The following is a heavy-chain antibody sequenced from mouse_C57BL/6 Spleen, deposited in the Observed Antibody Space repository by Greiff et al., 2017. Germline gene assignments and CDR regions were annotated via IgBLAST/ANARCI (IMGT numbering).Heavy chain of an antibody. Sequence: VKLMESGAELVRPGTSVKVSCKASGYAFTNYLIEWVKQRPGQGLEWIGVINPGSGGTNYNEKFKGKATLTADKSSSTAYMQLSSLTSEDSAVYFCARTYGNDDAMDYWGQGASVTVSS. CDR1: GYAFTNYL. D-gene: IGHD2-2*01. CDR3: ARTYGNDDAMDY. CDR2: INPGSGGT. V-gene: IGHV1-54*01. J-gene: IGHJ4*01.